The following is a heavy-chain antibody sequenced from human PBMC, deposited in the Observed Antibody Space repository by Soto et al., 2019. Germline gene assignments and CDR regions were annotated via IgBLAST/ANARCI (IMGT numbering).Heavy chain of an antibody. CDR2: ISGSGGST. J-gene: IGHJ4*02. CDR3: AKCKVVAANRPAPIPYDY. Sequence: EVQLLESGGGLVQPGGSLRLSCAASGFTFSSYAMNWVRQAPGKGLEWVSAISGSGGSTYYADSVKGRFTISRDNSKNTPDLQMNSLRAEDTAVYYCAKCKVVAANRPAPIPYDYWGQGTLVTVSS. D-gene: IGHD2-15*01. V-gene: IGHV3-23*01. CDR1: GFTFSSYA.